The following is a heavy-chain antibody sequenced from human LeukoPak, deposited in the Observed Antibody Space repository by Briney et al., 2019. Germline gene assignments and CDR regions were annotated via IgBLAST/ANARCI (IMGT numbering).Heavy chain of an antibody. Sequence: GASVKVSCKASGYSFTSYDINWVRQATGQGLEWMGWMNPNSGNTGYAPKFQGRVTITRNTSITTAYMELSSLRSEDTAVYYCARGPPDYAKGWFDPWGQGTLVTVSS. J-gene: IGHJ5*02. V-gene: IGHV1-8*03. CDR2: MNPNSGNT. CDR3: ARGPPDYAKGWFDP. D-gene: IGHD4-17*01. CDR1: GYSFTSYD.